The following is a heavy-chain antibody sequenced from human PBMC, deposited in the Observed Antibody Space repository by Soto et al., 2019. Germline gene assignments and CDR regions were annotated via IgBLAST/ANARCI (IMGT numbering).Heavy chain of an antibody. CDR3: PRTPGYTFGVVTYAGMEV. V-gene: IGHV4-39*01. CDR1: GGSISSSSYY. D-gene: IGHD3-16*01. CDR2: IYCSVST. Sequence: SETLSLTCTVSGGSISSSSYYWGWIHHPPAKGLEWIGSIYCSVSTYYNPSLKSRVTISVDTSKNQFSLKLSSVTAADTAVYYLPRTPGYTFGVVTYAGMEVWGKSKTVT. J-gene: IGHJ6*04.